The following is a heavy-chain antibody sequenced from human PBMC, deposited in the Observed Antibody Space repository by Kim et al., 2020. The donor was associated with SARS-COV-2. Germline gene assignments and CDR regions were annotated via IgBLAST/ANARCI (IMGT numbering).Heavy chain of an antibody. V-gene: IGHV6-1*01. CDR1: GDSVSTNGVG. Sequence: SQTLSLTCVISGDSVSTNGVGWNWIRQPPSRGLEWLGRTYYRSKWNTDYADSVKSRSTITRDTSKNQFSLHLNFVTPVDTAVYYCARVVGVYSAIDPWGQGMVVTVSS. CDR2: TYYRSKWNT. J-gene: IGHJ5*02. CDR3: ARVVGVYSAIDP. D-gene: IGHD2-15*01.